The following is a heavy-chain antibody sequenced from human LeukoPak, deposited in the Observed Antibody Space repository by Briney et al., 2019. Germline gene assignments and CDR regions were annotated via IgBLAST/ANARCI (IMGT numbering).Heavy chain of an antibody. D-gene: IGHD3-16*02. V-gene: IGHV1-2*06. CDR2: ISPNYGGT. Sequence: ASVKVSCKTSGYRFTDYDMHWVRQAPGQGLEWMGRISPNYGGTNYAEKFHGRVTMTTDTSISTAYMELSRLRSDDTAIYYCARRDMPNLYSWFDPWGQGTLVTVSS. J-gene: IGHJ5*02. CDR1: GYRFTDYD. CDR3: ARRDMPNLYSWFDP.